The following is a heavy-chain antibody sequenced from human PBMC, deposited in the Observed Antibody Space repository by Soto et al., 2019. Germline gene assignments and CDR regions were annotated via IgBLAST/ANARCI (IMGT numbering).Heavy chain of an antibody. V-gene: IGHV4-30-4*01. CDR3: ARGGWTVFAVDI. D-gene: IGHD4-17*01. CDR2: IYYSGST. CDR1: GGSISSGDYY. J-gene: IGHJ3*02. Sequence: QVQLQESRTGLVKPSQTLSLTCTVSGGSISSGDYYWSWIRKPPGKGLAWIGYIYYSGSTYYNPSLKSRVTVSVDTSKHQFSLKLSSVTAADTAVYYWARGGWTVFAVDIWGQGTMVTVSS.